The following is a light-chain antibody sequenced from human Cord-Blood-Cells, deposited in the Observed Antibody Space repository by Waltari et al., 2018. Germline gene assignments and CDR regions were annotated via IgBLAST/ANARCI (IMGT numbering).Light chain of an antibody. CDR1: SSVGGGYKY. V-gene: IGLV2-11*01. CDR2: DVS. CDR3: CSYAGSYTYVV. Sequence: QSALTQPRSVSGSPGQSVTISCTGNSSVGGGYKYVSWYQPHPGKPPKPMIYDVSKRPSGVPDRFSGSKPGNTASLTISGLQAEDEADYYCCSYAGSYTYVVFGGGTKLTVL. J-gene: IGLJ2*01.